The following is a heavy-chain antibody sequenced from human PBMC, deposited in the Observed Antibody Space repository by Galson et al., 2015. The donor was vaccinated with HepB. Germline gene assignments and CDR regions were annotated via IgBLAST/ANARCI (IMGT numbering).Heavy chain of an antibody. D-gene: IGHD6-19*01. CDR3: ARDLTSSGWYGGYYFDY. J-gene: IGHJ4*02. V-gene: IGHV1-3*01. CDR1: GYTFTSYA. Sequence: SVKVSCKASGYTFTSYAMHWVRQAPGQRLEWMGWINAGNGNTKYSQKFQGRVTITRDTSASTAYMELSSLRSEDTAVYYCARDLTSSGWYGGYYFDYWGQGTLVTVSS. CDR2: INAGNGNT.